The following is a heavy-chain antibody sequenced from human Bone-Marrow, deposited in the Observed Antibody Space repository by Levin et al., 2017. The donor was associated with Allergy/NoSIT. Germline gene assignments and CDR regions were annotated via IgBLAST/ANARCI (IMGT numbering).Heavy chain of an antibody. V-gene: IGHV3-9*01. J-gene: IGHJ4*02. CDR2: ISWYSGDI. Sequence: PGGSLRLSCAASGFRFDDYAMHWVRQAPGKGLEWVSGISWYSGDIDYVDSVKGRFTIYRDNAKNGLYLQMNSLRVEDTAVDYCTKESRDNSGFYSFLDYWGQGTLVTVSS. CDR3: TKESRDNSGFYSFLDY. D-gene: IGHD3-22*01. CDR1: GFRFDDYA.